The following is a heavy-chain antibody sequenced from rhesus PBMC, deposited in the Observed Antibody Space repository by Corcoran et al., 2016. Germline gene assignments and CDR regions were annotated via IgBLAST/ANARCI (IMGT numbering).Heavy chain of an antibody. D-gene: IGHD5-12*01. Sequence: QVQLQESGPAVVKPSETLSLTCAVSGGSISSSNWWSWIRQSPGKGLEWIGGIYGGGGSNEYNLCITMRGTISIDRSKNQFSLKLSSVTAADTAVYDCAREGGYSYSYLGYYFDDWGQGVLVTVSS. V-gene: IGHV4-93*01. J-gene: IGHJ4*01. CDR3: AREGGYSYSYLGYYFDD. CDR2: IYGGGGSN. CDR1: GGSISSSNW.